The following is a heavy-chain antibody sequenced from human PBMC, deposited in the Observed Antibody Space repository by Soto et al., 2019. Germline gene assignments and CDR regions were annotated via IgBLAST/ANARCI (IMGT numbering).Heavy chain of an antibody. CDR1: GGSISSYY. CDR2: IYYSGST. J-gene: IGHJ5*02. Sequence: SETLSLICTVSGGSISSYYWIWIRQPPGKGLEWIGYIYYSGSTNYNPSLKSRVTISVDTSKNQFSLKLSSVTAADTAVYYCARHPVTTWWFDPWGQGTLVTVPQ. D-gene: IGHD4-17*01. CDR3: ARHPVTTWWFDP. V-gene: IGHV4-59*08.